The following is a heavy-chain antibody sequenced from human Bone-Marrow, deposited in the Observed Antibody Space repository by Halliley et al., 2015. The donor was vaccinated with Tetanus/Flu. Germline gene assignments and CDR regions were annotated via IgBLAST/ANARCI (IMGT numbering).Heavy chain of an antibody. CDR2: INVAGIII. V-gene: IGHV3-48*03. D-gene: IGHD4-4*01. Sequence: SLRLSCAASGFTLSNSEMNWVRQAPGKGLEWVSYINVAGIIIVADSVKGRFTISRDTAKNSLYLQMNSLRTEDTAVYYCARETDNYSPDDAFDSGGQGTMVTVSS. CDR3: ARETDNYSPDDAFDS. J-gene: IGHJ3*02. CDR1: GFTLSNSE.